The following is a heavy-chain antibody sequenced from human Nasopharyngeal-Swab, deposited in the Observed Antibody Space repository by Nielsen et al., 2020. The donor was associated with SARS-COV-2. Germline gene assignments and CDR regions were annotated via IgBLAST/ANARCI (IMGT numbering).Heavy chain of an antibody. Sequence: SGAASGFTFSTYAMNWVRQAPGKGLEWVAVISYDGPNKYYADSVKGRFTVSRDNSKNTLYLQMNSLRAEDTAVYYCARPRRELRVYYGMDVWGQGTTVTVSS. CDR3: ARPRRELRVYYGMDV. V-gene: IGHV3-30-3*01. J-gene: IGHJ6*02. D-gene: IGHD1-7*01. CDR2: ISYDGPNK. CDR1: GFTFSTYA.